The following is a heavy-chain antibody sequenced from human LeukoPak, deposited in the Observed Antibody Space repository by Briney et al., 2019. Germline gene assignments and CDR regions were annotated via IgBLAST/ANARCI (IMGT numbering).Heavy chain of an antibody. CDR2: ILGDGSDI. D-gene: IGHD3-22*01. J-gene: IGHJ6*04. Sequence: PGGSLRLSCAASGFTFSNYWMHWVRQAPGKGLLWVALILGDGSDITYADSVKGRFTISRDNPKNTLYLQINSLRVEDTALYYFGRMAHYGSSYFYCYLADWGKGTTVTVSS. CDR3: GRMAHYGSSYFYCYLAD. V-gene: IGHV3-30*02. CDR1: GFTFSNYW.